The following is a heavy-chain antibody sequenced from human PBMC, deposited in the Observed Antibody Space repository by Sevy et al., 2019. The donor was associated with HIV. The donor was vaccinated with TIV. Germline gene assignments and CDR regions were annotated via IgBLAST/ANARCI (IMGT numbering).Heavy chain of an antibody. D-gene: IGHD6-19*01. CDR1: GYTFTSYG. J-gene: IGHJ6*02. CDR3: ARGSSGSYGTFHYYYGMDV. V-gene: IGHV1-18*01. CDR2: ISAYNGNT. Sequence: VSVKVSCKASGYTFTSYGISWVRQAPGQGLEWMGWISAYNGNTNYAQKLQGRVTMTTDTSTSTAYMELRSLRSDDTAVYYCARGSSGSYGTFHYYYGMDVWGQGTTVTVSS.